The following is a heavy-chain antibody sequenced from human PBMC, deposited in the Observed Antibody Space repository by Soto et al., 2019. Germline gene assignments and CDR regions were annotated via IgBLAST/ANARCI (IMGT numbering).Heavy chain of an antibody. D-gene: IGHD6-6*01. CDR3: ARGESIAAGAYYYGMDV. J-gene: IGHJ6*02. V-gene: IGHV1-69*13. Sequence: SVKVSCKASGGTFSSYAISWVRQAPGQGLEWMGGIIPIFGTANYAQKFQGRVTITADESTSTAYMELSSLRSEDTAVYYCARGESIAAGAYYYGMDVWGQGTTVTVSS. CDR2: IIPIFGTA. CDR1: GGTFSSYA.